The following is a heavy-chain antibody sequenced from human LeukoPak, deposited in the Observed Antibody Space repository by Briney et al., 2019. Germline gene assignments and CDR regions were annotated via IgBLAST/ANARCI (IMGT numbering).Heavy chain of an antibody. J-gene: IGHJ4*02. V-gene: IGHV3-48*01. CDR3: VRVKGSYFDY. Sequence: GGSLRLSCAASGFPLSSYSINWVRQAPGKGLEWVSYISSSGSAIYYVDSVKGRFTVSRDNAKNSLFLQMNSPRAEDTAVYYCVRVKGSYFDYWGQGALVTVSS. CDR1: GFPLSSYS. CDR2: ISSSGSAI. D-gene: IGHD2-15*01.